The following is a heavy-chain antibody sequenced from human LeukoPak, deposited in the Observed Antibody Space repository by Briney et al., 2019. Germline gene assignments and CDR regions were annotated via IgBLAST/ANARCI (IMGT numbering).Heavy chain of an antibody. J-gene: IGHJ4*02. CDR3: ARRKYYYDSSGYTSYFDY. V-gene: IGHV4-59*08. CDR1: GGSISSYY. D-gene: IGHD3-22*01. Sequence: PSETLSLTCTVSGGSISSYYWSWIRQPPGKGLEWIGYIYYSGSTNYNPSLKSRVTISVDTSKNHFSLKLSSVTAADTAVYYCARRKYYYDSSGYTSYFDYWGQGTLVTVSS. CDR2: IYYSGST.